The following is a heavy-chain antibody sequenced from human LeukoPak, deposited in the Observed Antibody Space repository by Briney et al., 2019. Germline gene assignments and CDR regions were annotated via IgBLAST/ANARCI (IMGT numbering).Heavy chain of an antibody. Sequence: SQTLSLTCTVSDGSISSGSYYWTWIRQPAGKGLEWIGLISTSGSTNYNPSLKSRVTISADTSKNQFSLKLNSVTAADTAVYYCARAAAAGLDSWGQGTLVTVSS. CDR1: DGSISSGSYY. J-gene: IGHJ4*02. CDR3: ARAAAAGLDS. V-gene: IGHV4-61*02. D-gene: IGHD6-13*01. CDR2: ISTSGST.